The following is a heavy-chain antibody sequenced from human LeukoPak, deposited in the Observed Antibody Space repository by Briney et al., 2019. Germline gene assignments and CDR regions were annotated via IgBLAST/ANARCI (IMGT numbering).Heavy chain of an antibody. V-gene: IGHV3-21*01. CDR1: GFTFSSYA. CDR3: AKDSLHRGYYYDSSGYYYKAGSFDY. Sequence: GGSLRLSCAASGFTFSSYAMHWVRQAPGKGLEWVSSISSSSSYIYYADSVKGRFTISRDNAKNTLYLQMNSLRAEDTAVYYCAKDSLHRGYYYDSSGYYYKAGSFDYWGQGTLVTVSS. CDR2: ISSSSSYI. D-gene: IGHD3-22*01. J-gene: IGHJ4*02.